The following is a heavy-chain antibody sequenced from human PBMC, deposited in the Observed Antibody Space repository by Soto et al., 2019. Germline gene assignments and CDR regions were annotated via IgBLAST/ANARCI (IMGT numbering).Heavy chain of an antibody. V-gene: IGHV1-46*01. CDR3: ARGIAPDGRGRWFDP. CDR2: INPSSGGT. J-gene: IGHJ5*02. D-gene: IGHD6-13*01. Sequence: QVQLVQSGAEVTKPGASVKVSCKASGYTFTSNNIHWVRRAPGQGLEWMGRINPSSGGTIYAQKFQGRVSMTRDTSTSTVYMELSSLRSDDTAVYYCARGIAPDGRGRWFDPWGQGSVVTVSS. CDR1: GYTFTSNN.